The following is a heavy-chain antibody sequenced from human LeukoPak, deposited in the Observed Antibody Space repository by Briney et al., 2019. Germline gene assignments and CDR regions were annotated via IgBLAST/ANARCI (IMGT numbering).Heavy chain of an antibody. CDR3: AKEDCSSTSCYCDY. CDR2: ISWNSGNI. CDR1: GFTFDDYA. Sequence: PGRSLRLSCAPSGFTFDDYAMHWVRHAPGKGLEWVSGISWNSGNIGYADSVRGRFTISRDNPKNTLYLQMNSLRAEDTAVYYCAKEDCSSTSCYCDYWGQGTLVTVSS. V-gene: IGHV3-9*01. D-gene: IGHD2-2*01. J-gene: IGHJ4*02.